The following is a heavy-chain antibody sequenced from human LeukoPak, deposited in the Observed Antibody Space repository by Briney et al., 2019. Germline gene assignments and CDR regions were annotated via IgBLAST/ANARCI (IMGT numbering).Heavy chain of an antibody. J-gene: IGHJ4*02. D-gene: IGHD2-2*01. CDR3: AKDRGYCSSTTCFYDY. V-gene: IGHV3-23*01. CDR2: ISGSGGTT. CDR1: GFTFSFYA. Sequence: TGGSLRLSCAASGFTFSFYAMSWVRQAPGKGLEWVAAISGSGGTTYYADSVKGRFTIPRDNSKNTLYLQMNSLRAEDTAVFYCAKDRGYCSSTTCFYDYWGQGTLVTVSS.